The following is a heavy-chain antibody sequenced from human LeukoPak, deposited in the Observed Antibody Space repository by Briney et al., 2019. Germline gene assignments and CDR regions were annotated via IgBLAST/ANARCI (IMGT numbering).Heavy chain of an antibody. J-gene: IGHJ4*02. Sequence: GGSLRLSCAAFGFTFSSYGMHWVRQAPGKGLEWVAVISYDGSNKYYADSVKGRFTISRDNSKNTLYLQMNSLRAEDTAVYYCAKDGVLRSGWYHYFDYWGQGTLVTVSS. CDR2: ISYDGSNK. CDR3: AKDGVLRSGWYHYFDY. D-gene: IGHD6-19*01. V-gene: IGHV3-30*18. CDR1: GFTFSSYG.